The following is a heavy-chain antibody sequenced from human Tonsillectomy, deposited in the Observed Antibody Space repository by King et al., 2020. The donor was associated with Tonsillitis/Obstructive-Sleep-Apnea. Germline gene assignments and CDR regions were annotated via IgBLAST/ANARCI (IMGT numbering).Heavy chain of an antibody. CDR3: AKDSGSSGYYPSNYYYMDV. V-gene: IGHV3-23*04. D-gene: IGHD3-22*01. CDR2: IGGSGAST. J-gene: IGHJ6*03. Sequence: VQLVESGGGLVQPGGSLRLSCAASGFTFSSYAMTWVRQAPGKGLEWVSVIGGSGASTYYADSVKGRFTISRDNSKNTLYLQMNSLRAEDTAVYYCAKDSGSSGYYPSNYYYMDVWGKGTTVTVSS. CDR1: GFTFSSYA.